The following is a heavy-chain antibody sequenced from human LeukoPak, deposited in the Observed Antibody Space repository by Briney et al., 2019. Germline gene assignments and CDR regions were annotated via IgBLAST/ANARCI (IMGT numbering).Heavy chain of an antibody. D-gene: IGHD6-13*01. CDR3: ARALAAAGTGYYYYYGMDV. CDR2: IWYDGSNK. J-gene: IGHJ6*02. CDR1: GFTFSSYG. V-gene: IGHV3-33*01. Sequence: GGSLRLSCAASGFTFSSYGMHWVRQAPGKGLEWVAVIWYDGSNKYYADSVKGRFTISRDNSKNTLYLQMNSLRAEDTAVYYCARALAAAGTGYYYYYGMDVWGQGTTVTVSS.